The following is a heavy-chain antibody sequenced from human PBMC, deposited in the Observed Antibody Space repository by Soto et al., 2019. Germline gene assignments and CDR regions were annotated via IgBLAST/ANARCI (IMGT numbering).Heavy chain of an antibody. J-gene: IGHJ6*03. CDR1: GGSISSYY. CDR2: IYYSGST. CDR3: ARLARQQLVREYYYYYMDV. Sequence: SETLSLTCTVSGGSISSYYWSWIRQPPGKGLEWIGYIYYSGSTNYNPSLKSRVTISVDTSKNQFSLKLSSVTAADTAVYYCARLARQQLVREYYYYYMDVWGKGTTVTVSS. D-gene: IGHD6-13*01. V-gene: IGHV4-59*01.